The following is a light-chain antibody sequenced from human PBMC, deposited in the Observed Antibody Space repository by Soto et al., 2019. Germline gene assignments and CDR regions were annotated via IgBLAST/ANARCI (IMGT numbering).Light chain of an antibody. CDR1: SSNIGSNT. CDR3: SSYGGRNNLV. J-gene: IGLJ2*01. CDR2: EVS. V-gene: IGLV1-44*01. Sequence: QSVLTQPPSASGTPGQRVTISCSGSSSNIGSNTVNWYQQLPGTAPKLMIYEVSKRPSGVPDRFSGSKSGNTASLTVSGLQAEDQADSSRSSYGGRNNLVFGGGTKVTVL.